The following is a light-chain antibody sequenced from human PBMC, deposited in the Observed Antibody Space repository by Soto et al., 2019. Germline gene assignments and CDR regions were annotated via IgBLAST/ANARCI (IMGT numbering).Light chain of an antibody. J-gene: IGLJ3*02. CDR1: SSNIGSNY. V-gene: IGLV1-47*01. CDR3: AVWDDSLSSRV. Sequence: QSVLTQPPSASGTPGQRVTISCSGSSSNIGSNYVYWYQQLPGTAPKLIIYRDNQRPSGVPDRFSGSKSGTSASLAISGLRSEDEAVYYCAVWDDSLSSRVFGGGTKLTVL. CDR2: RDN.